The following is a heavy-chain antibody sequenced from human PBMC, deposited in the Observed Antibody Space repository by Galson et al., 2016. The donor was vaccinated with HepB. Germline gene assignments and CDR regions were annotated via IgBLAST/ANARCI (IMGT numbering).Heavy chain of an antibody. V-gene: IGHV4-61*02. CDR2: VDASGST. CDR3: AREGRSYYRNWFDP. J-gene: IGHJ5*02. D-gene: IGHD3-10*01. CDR1: GGSISTIDYF. Sequence: TLSLTCTVSGGSISTIDYFWSWIRQPAGKGLEWIGRVDASGSTNYNPSLKGRVTILLDTSKNQISLELTSVTAADTAVCFCAREGRSYYRNWFDPWGQGMLVTVSS.